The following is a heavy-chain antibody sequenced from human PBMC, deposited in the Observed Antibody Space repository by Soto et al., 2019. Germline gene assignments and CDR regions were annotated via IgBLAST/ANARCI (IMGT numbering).Heavy chain of an antibody. D-gene: IGHD5-18*01. Sequence: GASVKVSCKASGYTFTSYDINWLRQAPGQGLEWMGWINPNSGGTNYAQKFQGRVTMTRETSISIAYMELNSLRSDDTAVYYCARSRIQLWPDAFDIWGQGTMVTVSS. J-gene: IGHJ3*02. CDR2: INPNSGGT. CDR1: GYTFTSYD. CDR3: ARSRIQLWPDAFDI. V-gene: IGHV1-2*02.